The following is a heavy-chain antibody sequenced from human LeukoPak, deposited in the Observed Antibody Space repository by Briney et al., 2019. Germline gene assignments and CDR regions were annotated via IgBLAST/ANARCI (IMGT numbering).Heavy chain of an antibody. J-gene: IGHJ4*02. CDR2: ISGSGGST. Sequence: GGSLSLSCAASGFTFSSYSMSWVRQAPGKGLEWVSAISGSGGSTYYADSVKGRFTISRDNSKNTLYLQMNSLRAEDTAVYYCATMGVRYCSSTSCGYWGQGTLVTVSS. V-gene: IGHV3-23*01. CDR1: GFTFSSYS. CDR3: ATMGVRYCSSTSCGY. D-gene: IGHD2-2*01.